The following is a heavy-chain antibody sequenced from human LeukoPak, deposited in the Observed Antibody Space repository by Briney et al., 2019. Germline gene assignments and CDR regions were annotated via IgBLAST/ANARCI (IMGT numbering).Heavy chain of an antibody. V-gene: IGHV3-48*03. CDR1: GFTFSSYE. Sequence: GGSLRLSCAASGFTFSSYEMNWVRQAPGKGLEWVSYISSSGSTIYYADSVKGRFTISRDNAKNSLYLQMNSLRAEDTAVYYCARAGVAAMAPYDYWGQGTLVTVSS. CDR3: ARAGVAAMAPYDY. D-gene: IGHD5-18*01. CDR2: ISSSGSTI. J-gene: IGHJ4*02.